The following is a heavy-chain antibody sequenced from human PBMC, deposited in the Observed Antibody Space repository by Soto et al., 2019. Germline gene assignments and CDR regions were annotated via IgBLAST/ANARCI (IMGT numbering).Heavy chain of an antibody. CDR1: GIDFRRYW. CDR3: APEEQYLANFDY. J-gene: IGHJ4*02. D-gene: IGHD2-2*01. Sequence: VQLVESGGGLVQPGGSLRLSCAASGIDFRRYWMHWVRQAPGKGLVWVARINSDTSNTEYADSVRGRFTISRDNAKNTPYLQMNSLRADDTAVYYCAPEEQYLANFDYWGQGTLVTGSS. V-gene: IGHV3-74*01. CDR2: INSDTSNT.